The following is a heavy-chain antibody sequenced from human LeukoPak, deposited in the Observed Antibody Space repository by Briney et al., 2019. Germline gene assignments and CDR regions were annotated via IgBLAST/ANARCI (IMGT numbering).Heavy chain of an antibody. CDR3: ARGGLYYYDSSGYYYAYDY. CDR1: GGSISSGSYY. D-gene: IGHD3-22*01. CDR2: IYTSGNT. Sequence: SQTLSLTYTVSGGSISSGSYYWSWIRQPAGKGLEWIGRIYTSGNTNYNPSLKSRVTISVDTSKNQFSLKLSSVTAADTAVYYCARGGLYYYDSSGYYYAYDYWGQGTLVTVPS. V-gene: IGHV4-61*02. J-gene: IGHJ4*02.